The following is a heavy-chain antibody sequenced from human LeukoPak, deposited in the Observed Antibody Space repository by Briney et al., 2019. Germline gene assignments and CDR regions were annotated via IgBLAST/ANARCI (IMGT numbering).Heavy chain of an antibody. CDR1: GYTFTSYG. Sequence: GASVKVSCKASGYTFTSYGISWVRQAPGQGLEWMGWISAYNGNTNYAPKLQGRVTMTTDTSTSTAYMERRSLRSDDTAVYYCARDPLAYCAGDCYHRFFDYWGQGTLVTVSS. CDR2: ISAYNGNT. V-gene: IGHV1-18*01. J-gene: IGHJ4*02. D-gene: IGHD2-21*02. CDR3: ARDPLAYCAGDCYHRFFDY.